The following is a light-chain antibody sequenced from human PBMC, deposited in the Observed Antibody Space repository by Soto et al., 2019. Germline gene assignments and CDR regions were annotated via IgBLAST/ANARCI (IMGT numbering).Light chain of an antibody. CDR2: DAS. CDR3: QQYNSYPWT. Sequence: DIQMTQSPSTLSASVGDRVTITCRASQSISSWLAWYQQKPGKAPKLLIYDASSLESGVPSRFSGSESGTEFTLTISSLQPDDFATYYYQQYNSYPWTFGQGTKVEVK. CDR1: QSISSW. V-gene: IGKV1-5*01. J-gene: IGKJ1*01.